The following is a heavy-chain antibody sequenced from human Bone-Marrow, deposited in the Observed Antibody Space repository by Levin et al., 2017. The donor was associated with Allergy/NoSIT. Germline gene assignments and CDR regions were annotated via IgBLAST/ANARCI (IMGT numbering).Heavy chain of an antibody. V-gene: IGHV3-30*18. CDR3: AKDARGRAFFGDLDF. Sequence: SCSATGFDFSRYGMHWVRQAPGKGLEWLTLITSDGDNTYYLDSVKGRFTISRDKSRNTLYLDMNTLTEKDTAVYYCAKDARGRAFFGDLDFWGQGTTVIVSS. CDR1: GFDFSRYG. J-gene: IGHJ3*01. CDR2: ITSDGDNT. D-gene: IGHD3-16*01.